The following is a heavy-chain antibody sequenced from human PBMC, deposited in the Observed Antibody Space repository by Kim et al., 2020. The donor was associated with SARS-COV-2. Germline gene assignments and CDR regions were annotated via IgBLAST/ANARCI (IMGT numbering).Heavy chain of an antibody. CDR2: INHSGST. CDR1: GGSFSGYY. J-gene: IGHJ4*02. V-gene: IGHV4-34*01. D-gene: IGHD3-22*01. CDR3: ARGAYYDSSGYYYGERNFDY. Sequence: SETLSLTCAVYGGSFSGYYWSWIRQPPGKGLELIGEINHSGSTNYNPSLKSRVTISVDTSKNQFSLKLSSVTAADTAVYYCARGAYYDSSGYYYGERNFDYWGQGTLVTVSS.